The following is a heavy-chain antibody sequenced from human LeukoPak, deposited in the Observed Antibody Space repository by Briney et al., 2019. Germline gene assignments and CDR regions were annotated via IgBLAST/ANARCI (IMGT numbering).Heavy chain of an antibody. CDR3: ARGIAPLDY. Sequence: SETLSLTCTVSGGSTSSYYWSWIRQPPGKGLEWIGYIYYSGSTNYNPSLKSRVTISVDTSKNQFSLKLSSVTAADTAVYYCARGIAPLDYWGQGTLVTVSS. J-gene: IGHJ4*02. D-gene: IGHD6-13*01. CDR1: GGSTSSYY. V-gene: IGHV4-59*01. CDR2: IYYSGST.